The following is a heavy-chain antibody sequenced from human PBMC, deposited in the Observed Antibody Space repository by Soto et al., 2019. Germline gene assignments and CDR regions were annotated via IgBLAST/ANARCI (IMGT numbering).Heavy chain of an antibody. D-gene: IGHD6-6*01. V-gene: IGHV4-31*03. Sequence: TLSLTCTVSGGSIISGGYYWSWILQHPGKGLEWIGYIYYSGSTYYNPSLKSRVTISVDTSKNQFSLKLSSVTAADTAVYYCARAGGPALYSSSSPDFDYWGQGTLVTVSS. J-gene: IGHJ4*02. CDR2: IYYSGST. CDR1: GGSIISGGYY. CDR3: ARAGGPALYSSSSPDFDY.